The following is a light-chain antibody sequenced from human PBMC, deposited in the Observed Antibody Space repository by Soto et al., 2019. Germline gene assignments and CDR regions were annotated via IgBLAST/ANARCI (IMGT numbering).Light chain of an antibody. J-gene: IGKJ4*01. CDR3: QHGYSTPLT. Sequence: DIQMTQSPSSLSASVGDRVTITCRASQSISTYLHWYQQKPGKAPNLLIYAASTLQSGVPSRFSGSGSGTDFTLTISSLQPEDFATYSCQHGYSTPLTFGGGTKVDIK. CDR2: AAS. V-gene: IGKV1-39*01. CDR1: QSISTY.